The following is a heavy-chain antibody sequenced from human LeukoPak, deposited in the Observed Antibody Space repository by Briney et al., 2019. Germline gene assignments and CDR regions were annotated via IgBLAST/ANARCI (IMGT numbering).Heavy chain of an antibody. J-gene: IGHJ4*02. V-gene: IGHV4-61*02. CDR3: ARPYDSSGLDDY. CDR1: GGSISSSNFY. CDR2: IYTSGST. D-gene: IGHD3-22*01. Sequence: KTSETLSLTCTVSGGSISSSNFYWGWIRQPPGKGLEWIGRIYTSGSTNYNPSLKSRVTISVDTSKNQFSLKLSSVTAADTAVYYCARPYDSSGLDDYWGQGTLVTVSS.